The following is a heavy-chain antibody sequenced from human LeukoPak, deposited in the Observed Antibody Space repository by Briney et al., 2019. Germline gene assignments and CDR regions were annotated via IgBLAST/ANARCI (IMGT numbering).Heavy chain of an antibody. Sequence: SETLSLTCAVSGGSISSGDYSWNWIRQPPGKGLEWVGSIYHSGIAYNNPSLKSRVTMSVDRSKKEFSLKLSSVTAADTAVYFCVRGLGDYAQWYFDYWGQGTLVTVSS. V-gene: IGHV4-30-2*01. CDR1: GGSISSGDYS. CDR3: VRGLGDYAQWYFDY. CDR2: IYHSGIA. D-gene: IGHD4-17*01. J-gene: IGHJ4*02.